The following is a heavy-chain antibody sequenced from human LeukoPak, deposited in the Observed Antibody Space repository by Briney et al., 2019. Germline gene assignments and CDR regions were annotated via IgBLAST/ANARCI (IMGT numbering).Heavy chain of an antibody. J-gene: IGHJ1*01. V-gene: IGHV1-18*04. CDR1: GYTFTSYG. CDR2: ISAYNGNT. D-gene: IGHD3-9*01. CDR3: ARSYDILTGPGDFQH. Sequence: ASVKVSCKASGYTFTSYGISWVRQAPGQGLEWMGWISAYNGNTNYAQKLQGRVTMTTDTSTSTAYMELRSLRFDDTAVYYCARSYDILTGPGDFQHWGLGTLVTVSS.